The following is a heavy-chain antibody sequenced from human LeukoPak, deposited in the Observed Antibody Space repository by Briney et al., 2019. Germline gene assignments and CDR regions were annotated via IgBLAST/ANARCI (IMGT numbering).Heavy chain of an antibody. V-gene: IGHV4-39*07. CDR3: ARTIAAPHYYYYMDV. D-gene: IGHD6-6*01. J-gene: IGHJ6*03. Sequence: SETLSLACTVSCRSPSSRSYDWGWIRQPPGKGLEWSGRIYYSGSTYYNPSLKSRVTISVDTSKNQFSLKLSSVTAADTAVYYCARTIAAPHYYYYMDVWGKGTTVTVSS. CDR2: IYYSGST. CDR1: CRSPSSRSYD.